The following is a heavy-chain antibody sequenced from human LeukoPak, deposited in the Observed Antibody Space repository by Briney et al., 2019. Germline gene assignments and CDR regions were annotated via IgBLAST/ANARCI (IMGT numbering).Heavy chain of an antibody. CDR3: ARDSVDESSGYYPSGAFDL. CDR2: INHSGST. Sequence: SETLSLTCAVYGGSFSGYYWSWIRQPPGKGLEWIGEINHSGSTNYNPSLKSRVTISVDTSKKQFSLNMSSVTAADTALYYCARDSVDESSGYYPSGAFDLWGQGTLVSVSS. J-gene: IGHJ3*01. CDR1: GGSFSGYY. D-gene: IGHD3-22*01. V-gene: IGHV4-34*01.